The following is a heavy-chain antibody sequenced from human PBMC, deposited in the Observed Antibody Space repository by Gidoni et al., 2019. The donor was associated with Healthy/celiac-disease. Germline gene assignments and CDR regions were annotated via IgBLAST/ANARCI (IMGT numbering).Heavy chain of an antibody. V-gene: IGHV3-13*04. CDR3: ARAMTTVTTEYFDL. CDR1: GFTFSNYD. CDR2: IGTAGDT. J-gene: IGHJ2*01. D-gene: IGHD4-17*01. Sequence: QLVESGGGLVQPGGSLRLSCAASGFTFSNYDMHWVRQATGKGLEWVSGIGTAGDTYYPGSVKGRFTISRENAKNSLYLQMNSLRAGDTAVYYCARAMTTVTTEYFDLWGRGTLVTVSS.